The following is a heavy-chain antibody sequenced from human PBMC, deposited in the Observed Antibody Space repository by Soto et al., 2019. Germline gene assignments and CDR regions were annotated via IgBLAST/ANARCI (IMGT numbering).Heavy chain of an antibody. CDR1: EYTFSGRS. Sequence: EVQLVESGGGLVQPGRSLRLSCEASEYTFSGRSVHWVRQAPGKGLVWVSGIDKVGTDSTYADSVKGRFTSSRDNAKNTVYLQMNSLRVEDTDVYYCARGWFGPDVWGKGTTVTVSS. CDR3: ARGWFGPDV. D-gene: IGHD3-10*01. J-gene: IGHJ6*03. CDR2: IDKVGTDS. V-gene: IGHV3-74*01.